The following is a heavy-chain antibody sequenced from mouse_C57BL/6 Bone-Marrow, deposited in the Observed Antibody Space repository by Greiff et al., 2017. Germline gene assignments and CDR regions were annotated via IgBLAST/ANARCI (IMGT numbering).Heavy chain of an antibody. D-gene: IGHD2-4*01. V-gene: IGHV5-17*01. CDR2: ISSGSSTI. CDR3: ASLSTMITTGNAMDY. CDR1: GFTFSDYG. Sequence: EVKLMESGGGLVKPGGSLKLSCAASGFTFSDYGMHWVRQAPEKGLEWVAYISSGSSTIYYADTVKGRFTISRDNAKNTLFLQMTSLRSEDTAMYYCASLSTMITTGNAMDYWGQGTSVTVSS. J-gene: IGHJ4*01.